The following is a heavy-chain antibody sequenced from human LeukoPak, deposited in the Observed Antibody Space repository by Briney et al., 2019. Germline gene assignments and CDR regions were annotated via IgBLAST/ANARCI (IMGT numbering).Heavy chain of an antibody. Sequence: GGSLRLSCAASGFTFSSYEMNWVRQAPGKGLEWVSYISSSGSTIYYADSVKGRFTISRDDSKNMLYLRMNSLRVEDTALYYCVRGDTGAFDIWGQGTMVTVSS. J-gene: IGHJ3*02. CDR3: VRGDTGAFDI. CDR1: GFTFSSYE. CDR2: ISSSGSTI. V-gene: IGHV3-48*03. D-gene: IGHD2-8*02.